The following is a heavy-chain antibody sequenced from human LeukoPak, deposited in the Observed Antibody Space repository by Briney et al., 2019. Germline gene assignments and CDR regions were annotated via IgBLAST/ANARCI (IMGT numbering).Heavy chain of an antibody. D-gene: IGHD5-12*01. CDR3: ARTGVVATSYFFDY. CDR1: GGSISSYY. Sequence: KPSETLSLTCTVSGGSISSYYWSWIRQPAGKGLEWIGRIYTSGSTNYNPSLRSRVTISVDTSKNQFSLKLTSVTAADTAVYYCARTGVVATSYFFDYWGHGTLVTVSS. CDR2: IYTSGST. V-gene: IGHV4-4*07. J-gene: IGHJ4*01.